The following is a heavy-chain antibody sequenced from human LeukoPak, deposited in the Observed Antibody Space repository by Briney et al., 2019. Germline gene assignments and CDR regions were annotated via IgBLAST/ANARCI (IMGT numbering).Heavy chain of an antibody. CDR2: IQNDGSNK. V-gene: IGHV3-30*02. CDR1: GFTFSTYG. Sequence: GGSLRLSCAASGFTFSTYGIHWVRQAPGKGLEWVAFIQNDGSNKYYADSVKGRFTISRDNSKNTGYLQMNSLRAEDTAVYYCALGGLQRWLWGFDYWGQRTLVSVSS. J-gene: IGHJ4*02. D-gene: IGHD5-18*01. CDR3: ALGGLQRWLWGFDY.